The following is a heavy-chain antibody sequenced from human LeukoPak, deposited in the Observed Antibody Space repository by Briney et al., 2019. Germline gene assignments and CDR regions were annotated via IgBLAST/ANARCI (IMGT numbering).Heavy chain of an antibody. Sequence: GGSLRLSCAASGFTFSSYWMHWVRQAPGKGLVWVSRINSDGSSTSYADSVKGRFTISRDNSKNTLYLQMNSLRAEDTAVYYCAKDPNGDYIGTFDIWGQGTMVTVSS. J-gene: IGHJ3*02. V-gene: IGHV3-74*01. D-gene: IGHD4-17*01. CDR1: GFTFSSYW. CDR3: AKDPNGDYIGTFDI. CDR2: INSDGSST.